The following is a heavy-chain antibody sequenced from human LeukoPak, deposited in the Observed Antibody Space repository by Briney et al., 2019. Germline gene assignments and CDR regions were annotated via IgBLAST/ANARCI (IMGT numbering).Heavy chain of an antibody. V-gene: IGHV4-34*01. J-gene: IGHJ5*02. CDR3: ARVQATFHFDP. CDR2: INHSGST. CDR1: GGSFSGYY. Sequence: SETLSLTCAVYGGSFSGYYWSWIRQPPGKGLEWIGEINHSGSTYYNPSLKSRVTISVDTSKNQFSLKLSSVTAADTAVYYCARVQATFHFDPWGQGTLVTVSS. D-gene: IGHD1-26*01.